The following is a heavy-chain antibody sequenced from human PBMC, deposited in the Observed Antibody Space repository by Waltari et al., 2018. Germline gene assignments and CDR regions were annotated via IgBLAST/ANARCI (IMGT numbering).Heavy chain of an antibody. CDR2: ISAYNGNT. V-gene: IGHV1-18*01. CDR1: GGTFSSYA. Sequence: QVQLVQSGAEVKKPGSSVKVSCKASGGTFSSYAISWVRQAPGQGLEWMGWISAYNGNTNYAQKLQGRVTMTTDTSTSTAYMELRSLRSDDTAVYYCARGLGYCSGGSCRTDAFDIWGQGTMVTVSS. J-gene: IGHJ3*02. D-gene: IGHD2-15*01. CDR3: ARGLGYCSGGSCRTDAFDI.